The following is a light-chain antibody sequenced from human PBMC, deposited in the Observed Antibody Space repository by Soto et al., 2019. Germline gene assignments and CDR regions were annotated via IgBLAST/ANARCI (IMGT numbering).Light chain of an antibody. J-gene: IGLJ1*01. CDR1: NSDVGSYNL. CDR3: FSYAGDSVYV. Sequence: VRTRPASVSGSARRSITSSCTGTNSDVGSYNLVSWFQQHPGKAPKLVIYEVTKRPSGVSDRFSGSKSGNTASLTISGLQAEDEADYYCFSYAGDSVYVFGTGTKV. V-gene: IGLV2-23*02. CDR2: EVT.